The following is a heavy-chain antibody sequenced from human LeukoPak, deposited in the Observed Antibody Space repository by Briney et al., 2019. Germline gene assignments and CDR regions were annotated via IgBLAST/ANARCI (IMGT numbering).Heavy chain of an antibody. V-gene: IGHV1-46*01. CDR3: VRGASSIAALNPFWYFDL. CDR2: INPSGGST. Sequence: ASVKVSCKASGYTFTSYYMHWVRQGPGQGLEWMRIINPSGGSTSYAQKFQGRVTMTRDTSTNTVYMELSSLRSEDTAVFYCVRGASSIAALNPFWYFDLWGRGTLVTVPS. J-gene: IGHJ2*01. CDR1: GYTFTSYY. D-gene: IGHD6-6*01.